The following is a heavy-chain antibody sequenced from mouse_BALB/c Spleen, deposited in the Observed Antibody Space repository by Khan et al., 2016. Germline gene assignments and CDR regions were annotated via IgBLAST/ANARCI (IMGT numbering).Heavy chain of an antibody. CDR2: ISDGGSYT. CDR1: GFTFSDYY. V-gene: IGHV5-4*02. Sequence: EVELVESGGGLVKPGGSLKLSCAASGFTFSDYYMYRVRQTPEKRLEWVATISDGGSYTYYPDSVNGRFTISRDNAKNNLYLQMSSLKSEDTAMYYCARDDRWFAYWGQGTLVTVSA. J-gene: IGHJ3*01. D-gene: IGHD2-14*01. CDR3: ARDDRWFAY.